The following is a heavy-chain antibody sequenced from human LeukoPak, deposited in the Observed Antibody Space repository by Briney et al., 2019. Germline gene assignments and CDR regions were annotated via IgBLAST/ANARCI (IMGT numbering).Heavy chain of an antibody. CDR2: IYTSGST. D-gene: IGHD5-12*01. J-gene: IGHJ6*03. CDR3: ARMMSGYDYFYYYYYMDV. Sequence: SQTLSLTCTVSGGSISSGSYYWSWIRQPAGKGLEWIGRIYTSGSTNYNPSLKSRVTISVDTSKNQFSLKLSSVAAADTAVYYCARMMSGYDYFYYYYYMDVWGKGTTVTVSS. V-gene: IGHV4-61*02. CDR1: GGSISSGSYY.